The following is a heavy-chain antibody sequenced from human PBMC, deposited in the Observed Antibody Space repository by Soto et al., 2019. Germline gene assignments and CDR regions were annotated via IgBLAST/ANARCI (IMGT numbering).Heavy chain of an antibody. CDR2: INSGSSTI. D-gene: IGHD3-3*01. J-gene: IGHJ6*03. Sequence: EVQVVESGGGLVQPGGSLRLSCAASGFTFSSYSMNWVRQAPGKGLEWDSYINSGSSTIYYADSVKGRFTISRDNAKNSLFRQMDRLRAEDTAVYYCARVGYYDFWSGSISHSDYMDVWGRGTTVTVSS. CDR3: ARVGYYDFWSGSISHSDYMDV. CDR1: GFTFSSYS. V-gene: IGHV3-48*01.